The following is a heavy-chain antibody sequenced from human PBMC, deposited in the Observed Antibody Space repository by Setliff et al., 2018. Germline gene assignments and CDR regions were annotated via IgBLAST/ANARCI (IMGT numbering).Heavy chain of an antibody. V-gene: IGHV1-58*01. CDR3: AAQMRRGTGTPAYYYYGMDV. D-gene: IGHD1-1*01. J-gene: IGHJ6*02. Sequence: GASVKVSCKASGFTFTSSAVQWVRQARGQRLEWIGWIVVGSGNTNYAQKFQERVTITRDMSTSTAYMELISLRSEDTAVYYCAAQMRRGTGTPAYYYYGMDVWGQGTTVTVSS. CDR2: IVVGSGNT. CDR1: GFTFTSSA.